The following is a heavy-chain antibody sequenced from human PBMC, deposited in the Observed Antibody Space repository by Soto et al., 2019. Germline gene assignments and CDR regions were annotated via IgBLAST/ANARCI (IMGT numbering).Heavy chain of an antibody. V-gene: IGHV5-51*01. J-gene: IGHJ6*03. CDR2: IYPGDSDT. D-gene: IGHD2-2*01. CDR1: GYSFTSYW. CDR3: ARHEGLVVPAAMPGEYYYYYNMDV. Sequence: PGESLKISCKGSGYSFTSYWIGWVRQMPGKGLEWMGIIYPGDSDTRYSPSFQGQVTISADKSISTAYLQWSSLKASDTATYYCARHEGLVVPAAMPGEYYYYYNMDVWGKGTSVTVYS.